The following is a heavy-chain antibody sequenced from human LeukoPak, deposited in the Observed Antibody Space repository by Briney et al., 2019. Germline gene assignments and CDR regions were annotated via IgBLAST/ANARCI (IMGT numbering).Heavy chain of an antibody. CDR1: GFTFDDYT. CDR3: AKDPTRLRSDAFDI. CDR2: ISWDGGST. V-gene: IGHV3-43*01. Sequence: GGSQRLSCAASGFTFDDYTMHCVRQAPGKGLEWVSLISWDGGSTYYADSVKGRFTISRDNSKNTLYLQMNSLRAEDTAVYYCAKDPTRLRSDAFDIWGQGTMVTVSS. D-gene: IGHD4-17*01. J-gene: IGHJ3*02.